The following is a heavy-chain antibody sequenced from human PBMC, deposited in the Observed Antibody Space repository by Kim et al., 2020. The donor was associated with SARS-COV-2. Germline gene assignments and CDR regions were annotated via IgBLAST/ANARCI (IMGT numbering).Heavy chain of an antibody. CDR1: GFTLSGST. CDR3: TRVNPIAGGWYDAFDI. CDR2: IRSKANSYAT. J-gene: IGHJ3*02. V-gene: IGHV3-73*01. Sequence: GGSLRLSCAASGFTLSGSTVHWVRQASGKGLVWVGRIRSKANSYATAYAASVKNTFTISRDDSKNTAYLQMNSLNTEDTAGYYCTRVNPIAGGWYDAFDIRGQGKMGTVSS. D-gene: IGHD6-19*01.